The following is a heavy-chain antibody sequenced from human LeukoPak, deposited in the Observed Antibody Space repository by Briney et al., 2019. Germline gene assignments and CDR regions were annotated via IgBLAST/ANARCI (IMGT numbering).Heavy chain of an antibody. CDR3: VRDGDYVLYYYYYMDV. CDR1: GGSISSYY. D-gene: IGHD4-17*01. J-gene: IGHJ6*03. CDR2: IYTSGST. V-gene: IGHV4-4*07. Sequence: PSETLSLTCTVSGGSISSYYWSWIRQPAGKGLEWIGRIYTSGSTNYNPSLKSRVTMSVDTSKNQFSLKLSSVTAADTAVYYCVRDGDYVLYYYYYMDVWGKGTTVTVSS.